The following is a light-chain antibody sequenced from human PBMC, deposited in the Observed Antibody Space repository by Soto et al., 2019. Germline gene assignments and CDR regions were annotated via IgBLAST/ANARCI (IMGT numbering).Light chain of an antibody. CDR2: DAS. V-gene: IGKV1-5*01. CDR3: QQYKSYPFT. J-gene: IGKJ3*01. Sequence: DIQLTQSPSTLSASVGDRVSITCRASQSVSSWLAWYQQKPGKAPKLLSYDASSLQTGVPSRFSGSESGAEFTLTISGLQPDAFATYYCQQYKSYPFTFGRGTKVDIK. CDR1: QSVSSW.